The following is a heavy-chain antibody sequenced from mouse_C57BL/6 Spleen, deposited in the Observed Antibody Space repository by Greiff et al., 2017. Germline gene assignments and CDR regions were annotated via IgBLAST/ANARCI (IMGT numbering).Heavy chain of an antibody. D-gene: IGHD1-1*01. J-gene: IGHJ3*01. CDR1: GFNIKNTY. CDR3: ARGDYYSSSYHAY. Sequence: VQLQQSVAELVRPGASVKLSCTASGFNIKNTYMHWVKQRPEQGLEWIGRIVPANGNTKYAPKFQGKATITADTSSNTAYLQLCSLTSENTTIYYGARGDYYSSSYHAYWGQGTLVTVSA. CDR2: IVPANGNT. V-gene: IGHV14-3*01.